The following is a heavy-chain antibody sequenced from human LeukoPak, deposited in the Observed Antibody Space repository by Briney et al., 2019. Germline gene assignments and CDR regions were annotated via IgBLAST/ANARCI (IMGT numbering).Heavy chain of an antibody. J-gene: IGHJ5*02. V-gene: IGHV1-8*01. Sequence: ASVEVSCKASGYTFTSYDINWVRQATGQGLEWMGWMNPNSGNTGYAQKFQGRVTMTRNTSISTAYMELSSLRSEDTAVYYCARGSYYGSGNQNWFDPWGQGTLVTVSS. D-gene: IGHD3-10*01. CDR3: ARGSYYGSGNQNWFDP. CDR2: MNPNSGNT. CDR1: GYTFTSYD.